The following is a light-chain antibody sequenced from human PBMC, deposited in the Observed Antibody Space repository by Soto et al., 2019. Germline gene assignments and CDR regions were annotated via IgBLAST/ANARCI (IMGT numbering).Light chain of an antibody. CDR1: KSINRW. Sequence: EIQKTQSLSTLVVCFRDRITIICRARKSINRWVARYQEKPGKVPKLLIYDASSLGNGVPSRFSGSGSGTEFTLTISSLQPDDFAPYFCQVDNGHFAGETKV. J-gene: IGKJ4*01. CDR2: DAS. V-gene: IGKV1-5*02. CDR3: QVDNGH.